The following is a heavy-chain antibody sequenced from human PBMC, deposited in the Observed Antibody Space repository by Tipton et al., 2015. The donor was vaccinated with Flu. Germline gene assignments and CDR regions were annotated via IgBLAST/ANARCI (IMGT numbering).Heavy chain of an antibody. CDR2: INPSGGST. Sequence: QLVQSGAEVKKPGASVKVSCKASGYTFTSYYMHWVRQAPGQGLEWMGIINPSGGSTSYAQKFQGRVTMTRDTSTSTAYMELSSLRSEDTAVYYCARSRGSGWFDYWGQGTLVTVSS. D-gene: IGHD6-19*01. J-gene: IGHJ5*01. CDR1: GYTFTSYY. CDR3: ARSRGSGWFDY. V-gene: IGHV1-46*01.